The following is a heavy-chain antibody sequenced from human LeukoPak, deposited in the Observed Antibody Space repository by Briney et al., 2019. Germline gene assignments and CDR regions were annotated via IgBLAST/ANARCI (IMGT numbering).Heavy chain of an antibody. J-gene: IGHJ4*02. CDR2: ISGSGGST. CDR1: GFTFSSYA. V-gene: IGHV3-23*01. Sequence: PGGSLRLSWAASGFTFSSYAMSWFRQAPGKGLEWVSAISGSGGSTYYADSVKGRFTISRDNSKNTLYLQMNSLRAEDTAVYYCAKDSGGMATIFDYWGQGTLVTVSS. CDR3: AKDSGGMATIFDY. D-gene: IGHD5-24*01.